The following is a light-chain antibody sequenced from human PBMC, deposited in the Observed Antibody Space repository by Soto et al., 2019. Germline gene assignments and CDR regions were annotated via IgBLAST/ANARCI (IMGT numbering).Light chain of an antibody. Sequence: EIVLTQSPGTLSLSPGERATLSCRASQSVSSSYLAWYQQKPGQARRLLIYDASSRATGIPDRISGSGSGTDFTLTISRLEPEDFAVYYCQHYCSSPRTFGQGPKVEIK. CDR2: DAS. V-gene: IGKV3-20*01. J-gene: IGKJ1*01. CDR3: QHYCSSPRT. CDR1: QSVSSSY.